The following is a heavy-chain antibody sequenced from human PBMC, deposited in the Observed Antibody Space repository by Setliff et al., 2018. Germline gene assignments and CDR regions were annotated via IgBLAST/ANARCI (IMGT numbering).Heavy chain of an antibody. CDR3: ARDKGDGYGVDAYAGGGFDI. J-gene: IGHJ3*02. V-gene: IGHV4-39*07. CDR2: VYDRGTT. D-gene: IGHD4-17*01. Sequence: SETLSLTCTVPGGSISSISYYWGWIRPPPGKGLEWIGTVYDRGTTYYNPSLKSRVTRSVDTSKRHFSLKLNSVTAADTAVYYCARDKGDGYGVDAYAGGGFDIWGQGTMVTVSS. CDR1: GGSISSISYY.